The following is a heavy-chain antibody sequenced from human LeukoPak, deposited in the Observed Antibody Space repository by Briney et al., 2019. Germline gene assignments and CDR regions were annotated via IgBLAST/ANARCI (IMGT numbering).Heavy chain of an antibody. V-gene: IGHV1-69*04. CDR3: ARDIVVVTAIRFDP. CDR1: GGTFSSYA. D-gene: IGHD2-21*02. CDR2: IIPILDIA. J-gene: IGHJ5*02. Sequence: SVKVSCKASGGTFSSYAISWVRQAPGQGLEWMGRIIPILDIANYAQKFQGRVTITADKSTSTAYMELSSLRSEDTAVYYCARDIVVVTAIRFDPWGQGTLVTVSS.